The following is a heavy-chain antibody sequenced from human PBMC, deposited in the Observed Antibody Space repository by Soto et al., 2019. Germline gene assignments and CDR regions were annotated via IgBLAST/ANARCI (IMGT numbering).Heavy chain of an antibody. CDR1: GFTFSSYD. D-gene: IGHD1-7*01. Sequence: EAQLAESGGGMVQPGGSLRLSCVASGFTFSSYDMHWVRQAPGKGLEYVSSISSNGGTTYYGNSVKARFTISRDNSKNTLYLQMGSLRAEDMAVYYCVRRVSGNYDYWGQGTLVTVSS. CDR3: VRRVSGNYDY. J-gene: IGHJ4*02. CDR2: ISSNGGTT. V-gene: IGHV3-64*01.